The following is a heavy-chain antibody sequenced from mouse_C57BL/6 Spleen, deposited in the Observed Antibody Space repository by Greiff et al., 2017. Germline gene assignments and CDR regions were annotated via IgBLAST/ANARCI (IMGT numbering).Heavy chain of an antibody. CDR3: ARHDYSNYEAWFAY. Sequence: VQVVESGPGLVAPSQSLSITCTVSGFSLTSYGVHWVRQPPGKGLEWLVVIWSDGSTTYNSALKSRLSISKDNSKSQVFLKMNSLQTDDTAMYYCARHDYSNYEAWFAYWGQGTLVTVSA. CDR1: GFSLTSYG. J-gene: IGHJ3*01. V-gene: IGHV2-6-1*01. CDR2: IWSDGST. D-gene: IGHD2-5*01.